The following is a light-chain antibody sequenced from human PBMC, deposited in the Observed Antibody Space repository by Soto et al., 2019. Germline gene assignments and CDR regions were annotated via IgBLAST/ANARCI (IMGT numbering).Light chain of an antibody. CDR3: QHYNNWPPWT. J-gene: IGKJ1*01. V-gene: IGKV3-15*01. Sequence: IVMTQCPATLSVSPGERATFSCRASQSVSSNLAWYQQKHGQAPRLLIYGASIRATGIPARFSGSGSGTEFTLTISSLQSEDFAVYYCQHYNNWPPWTFGQGTKVDIK. CDR1: QSVSSN. CDR2: GAS.